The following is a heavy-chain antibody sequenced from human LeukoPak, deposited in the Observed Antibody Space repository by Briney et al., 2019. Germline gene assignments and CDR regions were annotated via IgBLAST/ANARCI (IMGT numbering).Heavy chain of an antibody. CDR1: GYTXTGYY. J-gene: IGHJ4*02. CDR2: INPNRGGT. CDR3: ARSMTTVSSFDY. Sequence: ASVKVSCKASGYTXTGYYMHWVRQAPGQGLEWMGWINPNRGGTNYAQKFQGRVTMTRDTSISTAYMELSSLRSDDTAVYYCARSMTTVSSFDYWGQGTLVTVSS. D-gene: IGHD4-11*01. V-gene: IGHV1-2*02.